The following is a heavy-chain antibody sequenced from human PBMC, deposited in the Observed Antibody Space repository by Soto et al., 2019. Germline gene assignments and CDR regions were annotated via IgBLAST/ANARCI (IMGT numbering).Heavy chain of an antibody. CDR1: GFTFNNYA. D-gene: IGHD3-10*01. CDR2: ISGGGDTT. J-gene: IGHJ4*02. V-gene: IGHV3-23*01. Sequence: EVQLLESGGGLVQPGGSLRLSCAASGFTFNNYAMTWVRQAPGKGLEWVSAISGGGDTTSYADSVKGRFTVSRDGSKNTLYLQMSSLSAEDTALYYCAKGRGGSGSLAPRVDFWGQETLVTVSS. CDR3: AKGRGGSGSLAPRVDF.